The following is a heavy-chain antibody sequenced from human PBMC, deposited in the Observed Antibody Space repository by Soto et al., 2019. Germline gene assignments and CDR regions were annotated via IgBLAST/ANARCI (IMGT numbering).Heavy chain of an antibody. J-gene: IGHJ5*02. CDR1: GGTFSSYA. CDR2: IIPMYGPA. Sequence: QVPLVQSGAEVKKPGSSVTVSCKASGGTFSSYAIHWVRQAPGQRLQWMGGIIPMYGPAKYAQRFQGRVTSTADESTTTVYMELTSLTSQDTADYYCARDTSMVRGVIDNWFDPWGHGTLVTVSS. V-gene: IGHV1-69*01. CDR3: ARDTSMVRGVIDNWFDP. D-gene: IGHD3-10*01.